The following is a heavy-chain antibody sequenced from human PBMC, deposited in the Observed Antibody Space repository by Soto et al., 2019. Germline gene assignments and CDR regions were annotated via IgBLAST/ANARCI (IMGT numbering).Heavy chain of an antibody. CDR2: IYYSGST. V-gene: IGHV4-59*01. CDR1: GGSISSYY. D-gene: IGHD5-18*01. J-gene: IGHJ6*02. CDR3: ARDSDTAMVTGYYYGMDV. Sequence: SETLSLTCTVSGGSISSYYWSWIRQPPGKGLEWIGYIYYSGSTNYNPSLKSRVTISVDTSKNQFSLKLSSVTAADTAVYYCARDSDTAMVTGYYYGMDVWGQGTTVTVSS.